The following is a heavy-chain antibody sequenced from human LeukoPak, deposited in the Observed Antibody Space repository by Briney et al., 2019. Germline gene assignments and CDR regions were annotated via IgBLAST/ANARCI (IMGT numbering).Heavy chain of an antibody. V-gene: IGHV4-39*01. CDR1: GGSISSSSYY. D-gene: IGHD5-18*01. CDR3: ARQNTALGANRNYYYHYGMDV. CDR2: IYYSGST. Sequence: SETLSLTCTVSGGSISSSSYYWGWIRQPPGKGLEWIGSIYYSGSTYYNPSLKSRVTISVGTSKNQFSLKLSSVTAADTAVYYCARQNTALGANRNYYYHYGMDVWGQGTTVTVSS. J-gene: IGHJ6*02.